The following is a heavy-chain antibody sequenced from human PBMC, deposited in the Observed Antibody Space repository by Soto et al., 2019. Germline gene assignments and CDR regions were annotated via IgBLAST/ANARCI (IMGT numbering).Heavy chain of an antibody. CDR1: GFTFSSYS. D-gene: IGHD6-13*01. V-gene: IGHV3-21*01. J-gene: IGHJ6*04. CDR3: ANHEAADTFSDYYGMYV. CDR2: ISTSSDYI. Sequence: EVQLVESGGGLVKPGGSLRLSCAASGFTFSSYSMNWVRQAPGKGLEWVSSISTSSDYIYYADSVKGRFTIYRDKAKNSLYLQMNSLRAEDTAVYYCANHEAADTFSDYYGMYVWGKGTTVTVSS.